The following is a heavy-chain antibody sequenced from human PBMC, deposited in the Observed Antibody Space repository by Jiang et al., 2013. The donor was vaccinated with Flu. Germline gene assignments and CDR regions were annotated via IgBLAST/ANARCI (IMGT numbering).Heavy chain of an antibody. CDR1: WLHHPANGYY. V-gene: IGHV4-34*01. CDR3: ARDVRWDYGDNADY. Sequence: LFEAFGDPVPHLHCLWWLHHPANGYYWGWDPPAPREGAGVDLGKSNHSGSTNYNPSLKSRVTISVDTSKNQFSLKLSSVTAADTAMYYCARDVRWDYGDNADYWGQGTLVTVSS. D-gene: IGHD4-23*01. J-gene: IGHJ4*02. CDR2: SNHSGST.